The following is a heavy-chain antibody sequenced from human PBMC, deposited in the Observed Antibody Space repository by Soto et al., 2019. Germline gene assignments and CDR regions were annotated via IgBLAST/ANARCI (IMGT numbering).Heavy chain of an antibody. J-gene: IGHJ4*02. V-gene: IGHV4-34*01. Sequence: FLGDGWSRNSHTPGKGLEWIGEINHSGSTNYNPSLKSRVTISVDTSKNQFSLKLSSVTAADTAVYYCARGRYYYGSGSPFDYWGQGTLVTVSS. CDR1: FLGDG. D-gene: IGHD3-10*01. CDR3: ARGRYYYGSGSPFDY. CDR2: INHSGST.